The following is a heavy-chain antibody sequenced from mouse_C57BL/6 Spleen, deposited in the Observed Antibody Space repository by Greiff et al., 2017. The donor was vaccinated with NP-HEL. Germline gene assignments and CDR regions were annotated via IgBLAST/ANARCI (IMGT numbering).Heavy chain of an antibody. CDR1: GFTFSNYW. CDR2: IRLKSDNYAT. CDR3: RGTTVDYAMDY. D-gene: IGHD1-1*01. V-gene: IGHV6-3*01. J-gene: IGHJ4*01. Sequence: EVMLVESGGGLVQPGGSMKLSCVASGFTFSNYWMNWVRQSPEKGLEWVAQIRLKSDNYATHYAESVKGRFTISRDDSKSSVYLQMNNLRAEDTGIYYCRGTTVDYAMDYWGQGTSVTVSS.